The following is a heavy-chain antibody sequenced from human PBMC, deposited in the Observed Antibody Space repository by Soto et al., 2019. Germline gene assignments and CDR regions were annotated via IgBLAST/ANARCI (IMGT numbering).Heavy chain of an antibody. V-gene: IGHV4-61*01. J-gene: IGHJ4*02. D-gene: IGHD3-10*01. Sequence: SETLSLTCTVSGGSVSSGSYYWSWIRQPPGKGLEWIGYIYYSGSTNYNPSLKSRVTISVDTSKNQFSLKLSSVTAADTAVYYCARVPFESSYGSGSYRRDYFDYWGQGTLVTVSS. CDR3: ARVPFESSYGSGSYRRDYFDY. CDR2: IYYSGST. CDR1: GGSVSSGSYY.